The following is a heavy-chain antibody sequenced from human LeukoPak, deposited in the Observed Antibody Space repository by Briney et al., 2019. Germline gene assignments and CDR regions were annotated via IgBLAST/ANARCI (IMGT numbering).Heavy chain of an antibody. D-gene: IGHD3-10*01. CDR1: GGSFSGYY. J-gene: IGHJ4*02. Sequence: SETLSLTCAVYGGSFSGYYWSWIRQPPGKGLEWIGEINHSGNTNYNPSLKSRVTISVDTSKNQFSLKLSSVTAADTAVYYCASSGGRITMVRGAFNYWGQGTLVTVSS. CDR3: ASSGGRITMVRGAFNY. CDR2: INHSGNT. V-gene: IGHV4-34*01.